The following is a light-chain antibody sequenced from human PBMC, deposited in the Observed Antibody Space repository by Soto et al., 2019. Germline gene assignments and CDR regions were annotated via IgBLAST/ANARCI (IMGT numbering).Light chain of an antibody. V-gene: IGLV2-8*01. J-gene: IGLJ1*01. CDR1: SSNIGGYNY. CDR3: SSYAGSNNV. CDR2: EVS. Sequence: QSALSQPRSVSGSPGQSITISCTGSSSNIGGYNYVSWYQQHPGKAPKLMIYEVSKRPSGVPDRFSGSKSDNTASLTVSGLQAEDEADYYCSSYAGSNNVFGTGTQLTVL.